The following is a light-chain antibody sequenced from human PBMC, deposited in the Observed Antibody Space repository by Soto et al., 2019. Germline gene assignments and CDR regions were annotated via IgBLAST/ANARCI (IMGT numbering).Light chain of an antibody. Sequence: AIQLTQSPSSLSASVGDRVTISCRASQGFGSTLAWYQKKPGKPPNLLIFIASNLEDGVPSRFSGSGSGTYFTLTISNLQPEDFATYYCQHINSYPITFGQGTRLDIK. CDR1: QGFGST. J-gene: IGKJ5*01. V-gene: IGKV1-13*02. CDR3: QHINSYPIT. CDR2: IAS.